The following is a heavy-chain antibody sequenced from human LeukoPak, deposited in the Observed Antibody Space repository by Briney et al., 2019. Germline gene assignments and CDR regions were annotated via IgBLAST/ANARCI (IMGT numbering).Heavy chain of an antibody. CDR1: GGSFSGYY. CDR2: INHSGST. J-gene: IGHJ3*02. Sequence: SETLSLTCAVYGGSFSGYYWSWIRQPPGKGLEWIGEINHSGSTNYNPSLKSRVTISVDTSKNQFSLKLSSVTAADTAVYSCAREVRSNDAFDIWGQGTMVTVSS. D-gene: IGHD3-10*01. CDR3: AREVRSNDAFDI. V-gene: IGHV4-34*01.